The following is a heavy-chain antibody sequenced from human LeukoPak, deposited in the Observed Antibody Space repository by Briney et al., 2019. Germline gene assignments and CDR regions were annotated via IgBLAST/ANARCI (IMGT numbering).Heavy chain of an antibody. J-gene: IGHJ6*02. Sequence: ASVKVSCKASGYTFTSYYMHWVRQAPGQGLEWMGIINPSGGSTSCAQKFQGRVTMTRDTSTSTVYMELSSLRSEDTAVYYCARDQYSPDYYYGMDVWGQGTTVTVSS. CDR2: INPSGGST. V-gene: IGHV1-46*01. D-gene: IGHD2-21*01. CDR1: GYTFTSYY. CDR3: ARDQYSPDYYYGMDV.